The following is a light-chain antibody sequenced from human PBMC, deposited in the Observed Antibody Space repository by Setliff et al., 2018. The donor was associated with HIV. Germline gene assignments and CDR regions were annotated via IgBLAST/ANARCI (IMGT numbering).Light chain of an antibody. Sequence: QSALSQPASVSGSPGQSIFISCTGTSADVGVYDFASWYQQHPGKAPKLILYDVSNRPSGVSNRFSGSKSGNTASLTISGLQTEDESDYFCASYTNINTFVFGAGTKVTVL. CDR2: DVS. V-gene: IGLV2-14*03. CDR3: ASYTNINTFV. CDR1: SADVGVYDF. J-gene: IGLJ1*01.